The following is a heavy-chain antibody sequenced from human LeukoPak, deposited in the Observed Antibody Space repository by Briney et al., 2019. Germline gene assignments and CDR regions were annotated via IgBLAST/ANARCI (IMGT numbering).Heavy chain of an antibody. CDR3: ARDGDYYDSSGYYGGFDY. D-gene: IGHD3-22*01. CDR2: ISSSSSYI. CDR1: GFTFSSYS. V-gene: IGHV3-21*01. Sequence: GGSLRLSCAASGFTFSSYSMNWVRQAPGKGLEWVSSISSSSSYIYYADSVKGRFTISRDNAKNSLYLQMNSLRAEDTAVYYCARDGDYYDSSGYYGGFDYWGQGTLVTVSS. J-gene: IGHJ4*02.